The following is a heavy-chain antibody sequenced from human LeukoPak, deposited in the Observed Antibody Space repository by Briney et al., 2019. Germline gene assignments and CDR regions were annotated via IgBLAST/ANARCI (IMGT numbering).Heavy chain of an antibody. J-gene: IGHJ5*02. V-gene: IGHV1-18*01. CDR2: ISAYNGNT. D-gene: IGHD6-19*01. Sequence: VASVKVSCKASGYTFTSYGISWVRQAPGQGLEWMGWISAYNGNTNYAQKLQGRVTMTTDTSTSTAYMELRSMRSDDTAVYYCARELAVAGGNWLDPWGQGTLVTVSS. CDR3: ARELAVAGGNWLDP. CDR1: GYTFTSYG.